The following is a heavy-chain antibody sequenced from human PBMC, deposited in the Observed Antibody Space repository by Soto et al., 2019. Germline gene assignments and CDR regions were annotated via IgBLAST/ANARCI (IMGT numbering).Heavy chain of an antibody. CDR3: AKDQGYDFWSGKRNWFDP. D-gene: IGHD3-3*01. CDR1: GFTFSSYA. V-gene: IGHV3-23*01. Sequence: GGSLRLSCAASGFTFSSYAMSWVRQAPGKGLEWVSAISGSGGSTYYADSVKGRFTISRDSSKNTLYLQMNSLRAEDTAVYYCAKDQGYDFWSGKRNWFDPWGQGTLVTVS. CDR2: ISGSGGST. J-gene: IGHJ5*02.